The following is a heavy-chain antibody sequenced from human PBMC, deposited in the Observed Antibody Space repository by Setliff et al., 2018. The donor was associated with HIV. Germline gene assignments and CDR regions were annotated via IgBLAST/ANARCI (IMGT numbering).Heavy chain of an antibody. CDR2: ISGFNGNT. Sequence: AASVKVSCRASGYSFARYGLSWVRQAPGQGLEWMGWISGFNGNTKYAQSFQDRVAMTTETATSTAYMEMRSLRSDDTAVYLCARVPYRSAWFSGGHDAFDIWGQGTMVTVSS. D-gene: IGHD6-19*01. J-gene: IGHJ3*02. V-gene: IGHV1-18*01. CDR1: GYSFARYG. CDR3: ARVPYRSAWFSGGHDAFDI.